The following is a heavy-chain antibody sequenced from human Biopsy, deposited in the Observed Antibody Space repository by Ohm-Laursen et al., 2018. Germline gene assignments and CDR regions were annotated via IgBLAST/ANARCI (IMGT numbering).Heavy chain of an antibody. J-gene: IGHJ4*02. CDR2: MNPNSGNT. Sequence: SVKVSCKASGYTFTSYEINWVRQATGQGLEWMGWMNPNSGNTGYAQKFQGRVTMTRNTSISTAYMEVSSLRSEDTAVYYCAREPFGQQLGPFDYWGQGALVIVSS. CDR1: GYTFTSYE. V-gene: IGHV1-8*01. CDR3: AREPFGQQLGPFDY. D-gene: IGHD6-13*01.